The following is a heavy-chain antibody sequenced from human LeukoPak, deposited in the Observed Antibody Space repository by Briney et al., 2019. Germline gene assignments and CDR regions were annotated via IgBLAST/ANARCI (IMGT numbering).Heavy chain of an antibody. CDR2: IKKDGSEK. J-gene: IGHJ4*02. Sequence: GGSLRLSCVASGFTFSDSWMSWVRQAPGKGLEWVADIKKDGSEKDYVDSVKGRFTISRDNAKNSLYLQMDSLRAEDTAVYYCAKDRIPDGYYSIDFWGQGILVTVSS. CDR3: AKDRIPDGYYSIDF. D-gene: IGHD2-21*01. V-gene: IGHV3-7*03. CDR1: GFTFSDSW.